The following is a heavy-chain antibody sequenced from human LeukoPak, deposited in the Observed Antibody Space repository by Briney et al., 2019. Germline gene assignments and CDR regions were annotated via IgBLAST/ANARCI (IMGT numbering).Heavy chain of an antibody. CDR3: ARGTRWLFDL. V-gene: IGHV4-59*01. D-gene: IGHD5-12*01. CDR2: IYYSGST. J-gene: IGHJ2*01. CDR1: GDSISNYY. Sequence: SETLSLTCTVSGDSISNYYWSWIRQPPGKGLEWIGYIYYSGSTNYNPSLKSRVTMSVDTSKNQFSLNLRSVTAADTAVYYCARGTRWLFDLWGRGTLVTASS.